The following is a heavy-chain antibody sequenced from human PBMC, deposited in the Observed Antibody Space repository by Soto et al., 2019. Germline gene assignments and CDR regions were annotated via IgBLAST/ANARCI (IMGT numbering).Heavy chain of an antibody. CDR3: AIGLVGYCSSSSCHAYRFDP. CDR1: GFTFSSFA. V-gene: IGHV3-23*01. CDR2: ITGSGDAT. D-gene: IGHD2-2*01. J-gene: IGHJ5*02. Sequence: EVQLLESGGGLVQPGGSLRLSCAASGFTFSSFAMSWVRQAPGKGLEWVSAITGSGDATFYADSVRGRFTISRDNSKNTLYLQMNSLGAEDTALYYCAIGLVGYCSSSSCHAYRFDPWGQGTLVTVSS.